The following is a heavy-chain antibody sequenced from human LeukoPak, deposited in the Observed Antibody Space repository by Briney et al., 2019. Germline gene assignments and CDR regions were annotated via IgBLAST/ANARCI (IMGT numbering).Heavy chain of an antibody. J-gene: IGHJ6*03. V-gene: IGHV1-2*02. CDR2: INPNSGGT. CDR3: ARGEIAVAGSPLLYYYYYMDV. Sequence: GASVKVSCKASGYTFTGYYMHWVRQAPGQGLEWMGWINPNSGGTNYAQKFQGRVTMTRDTSISTAYMELSRLRSDDTAVYYCARGEIAVAGSPLLYYYYYMDVWGKGTTVTVSS. D-gene: IGHD6-19*01. CDR1: GYTFTGYY.